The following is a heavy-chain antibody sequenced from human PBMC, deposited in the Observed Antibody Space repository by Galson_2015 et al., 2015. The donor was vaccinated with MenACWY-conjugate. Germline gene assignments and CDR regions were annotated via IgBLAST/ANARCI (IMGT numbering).Heavy chain of an antibody. Sequence: SLRLSCAASGSTFSNYWMHWVRRGPGKGLEWLSRIDNDGNRITYADSVKGRFTISRDNAKNTLYLQINSVRADDTAVYYCSRGGEAKLIIVGGISDIWGQGTTVTVSS. D-gene: IGHD1-26*01. CDR3: SRGGEAKLIIVGGISDI. CDR1: GSTFSNYW. CDR2: IDNDGNRI. V-gene: IGHV3-74*01. J-gene: IGHJ3*02.